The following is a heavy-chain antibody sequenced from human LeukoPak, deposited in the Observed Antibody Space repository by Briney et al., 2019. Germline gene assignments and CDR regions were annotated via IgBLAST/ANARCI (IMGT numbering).Heavy chain of an antibody. V-gene: IGHV1-2*02. J-gene: IGHJ3*02. CDR3: ATGLTNLLVAFDI. CDR2: FNPNSGDT. CDR1: GYTFTDYY. D-gene: IGHD2/OR15-2a*01. Sequence: ASVKVSCKASGYTFTDYYMHWVRQAPGQGLEWMGWFNPNSGDTNYAQKFQGRLTVTRDTSISTAYMELSRLRSDDTAVYYCATGLTNLLVAFDIWGQGTMVTVSS.